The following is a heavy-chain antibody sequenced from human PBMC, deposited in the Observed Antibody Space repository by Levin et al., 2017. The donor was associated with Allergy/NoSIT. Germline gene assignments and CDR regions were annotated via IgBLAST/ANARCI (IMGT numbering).Heavy chain of an antibody. D-gene: IGHD3-3*01. V-gene: IGHV3-15*01. CDR1: GFTFSNAW. Sequence: SCAASGFTFSNAWMSWVRQAPGKGLEWVGRIKSKTDGGTTDYAAPVKGRFTISRDDSKNTLYLQMNSLKTEDTAVYYCTTLPTFGVVIITGYMDVWGKGTTVTVSS. CDR3: TTLPTFGVVIITGYMDV. CDR2: IKSKTDGGTT. J-gene: IGHJ6*03.